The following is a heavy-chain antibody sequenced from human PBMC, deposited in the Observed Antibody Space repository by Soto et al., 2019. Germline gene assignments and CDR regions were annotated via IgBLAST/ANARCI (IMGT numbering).Heavy chain of an antibody. CDR3: ARHVPAAGYYYGMDV. CDR2: IIPIFGTA. J-gene: IGHJ6*02. CDR1: GGTFSSYA. V-gene: IGHV1-69*12. D-gene: IGHD2-2*01. Sequence: QVQLVQSGAEVKKPGSSMKVSCKASGGTFSSYAISWVRQAPGQGLEWMGGIIPIFGTANYAQKFQVRVTITADESTSTAYMELSSLRSDDTAVYYCARHVPAAGYYYGMDVWGQGTTVTVSS.